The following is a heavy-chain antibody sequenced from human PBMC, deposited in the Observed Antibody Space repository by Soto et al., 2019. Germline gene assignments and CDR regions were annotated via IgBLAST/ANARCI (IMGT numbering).Heavy chain of an antibody. D-gene: IGHD5-18*01. CDR1: GGSIRSYY. CDR3: ARISSVDPYSYVNGGLDV. CDR2: FYHSGNS. V-gene: IGHV4-59*01. Sequence: SETLSLTCGVSGGSIRSYYWSWIRQSPEKGLEWIGYFYHSGNSNYNPSLKSRVTISVDTSKNQLSLSLRSVTAADTAVYFCARISSVDPYSYVNGGLDVWGQGTTVTVSS. J-gene: IGHJ6*02.